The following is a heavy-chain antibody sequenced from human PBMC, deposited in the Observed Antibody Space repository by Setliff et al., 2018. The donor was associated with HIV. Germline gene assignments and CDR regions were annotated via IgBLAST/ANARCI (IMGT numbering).Heavy chain of an antibody. V-gene: IGHV1-3*01. J-gene: IGHJ4*02. D-gene: IGHD2-15*01. Sequence: ASVKVSCKASGYTLSTYALYWVRQAPGQRLEWMGWINSGNGNTQYSQKLQGRITITRDSSASTVYLELSSLRFEDTAVYYCARVYCSGGACYSLNSWGQGALVTVSS. CDR1: GYTLSTYA. CDR2: INSGNGNT. CDR3: ARVYCSGGACYSLNS.